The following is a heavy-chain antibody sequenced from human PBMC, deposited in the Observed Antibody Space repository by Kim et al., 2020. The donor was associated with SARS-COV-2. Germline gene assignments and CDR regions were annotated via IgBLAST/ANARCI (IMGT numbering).Heavy chain of an antibody. CDR2: STI. Sequence: STIYYAASVKGRFTISRDNAKNSLYLQMNSLRDEDTAVYYCARERDGLDYWGQGTLVTVSS. V-gene: IGHV3-48*02. D-gene: IGHD4-17*01. J-gene: IGHJ4*02. CDR3: ARERDGLDY.